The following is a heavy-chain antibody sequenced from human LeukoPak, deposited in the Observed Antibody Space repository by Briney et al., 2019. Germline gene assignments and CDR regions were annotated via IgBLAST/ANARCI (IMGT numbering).Heavy chain of an antibody. Sequence: GGSLRLSCAASGFTFSDHFMTWVRQAPGKGLEWVGRSGSKATSYTTEYAPSVKGRVTISRDGSKNSLYLQVNSLKTEDTAVYYCARDIRGAVAGTTFFDYWGQGTLVTVSS. CDR2: SGSKATSYTT. CDR1: GFTFSDHF. V-gene: IGHV3-72*01. J-gene: IGHJ4*02. D-gene: IGHD6-19*01. CDR3: ARDIRGAVAGTTFFDY.